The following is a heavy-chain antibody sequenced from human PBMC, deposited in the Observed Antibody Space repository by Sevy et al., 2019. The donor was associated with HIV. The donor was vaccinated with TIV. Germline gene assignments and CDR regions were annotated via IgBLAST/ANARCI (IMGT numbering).Heavy chain of an antibody. CDR2: IKKDGSEI. J-gene: IGHJ4*02. Sequence: GGSLRLSCAASGFTFSSCWMSWVRQAPGKGLEWVATIKKDGSEIYYVDSVKGRFTISRDNAKNSLYLHMNSLRAEDTAVYNCARYYYDSGSFDYWGQGTLVTVSS. CDR1: GFTFSSCW. D-gene: IGHD3-10*01. CDR3: ARYYYDSGSFDY. V-gene: IGHV3-7*01.